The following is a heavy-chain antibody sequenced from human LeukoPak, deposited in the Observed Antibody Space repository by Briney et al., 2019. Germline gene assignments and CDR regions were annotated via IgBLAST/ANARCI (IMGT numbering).Heavy chain of an antibody. CDR3: ARALSNYVDYHYYYYMDV. CDR1: GFTFDDYG. CDR2: INWNGVST. V-gene: IGHV3-20*04. J-gene: IGHJ6*03. D-gene: IGHD4-11*01. Sequence: GGSLRLSCAASGFTFDDYGMSWVRQAPGKGLEWVSGINWNGVSTSYVDSVKGRFTISRDNAKNSLYLQMNSLRAEDTALYYCARALSNYVDYHYYYYMDVWGKGTTVTVSS.